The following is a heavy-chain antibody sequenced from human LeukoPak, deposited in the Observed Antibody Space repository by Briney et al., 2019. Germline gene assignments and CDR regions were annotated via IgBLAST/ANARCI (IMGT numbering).Heavy chain of an antibody. CDR2: IYSGGST. CDR1: GFTVSSNY. D-gene: IGHD2-2*01. CDR3: ASQTDYCSSTSCYDY. V-gene: IGHV3-53*01. Sequence: QTGGSLRLSCAASGFTVSSNYMSWVRQAPGKGLEWVSVIYSGGSTYYADSVKGRFTISRDNSKNTLYLQMNSLRAEDTAVYYCASQTDYCSSTSCYDYWGQGTLVTVSS. J-gene: IGHJ4*02.